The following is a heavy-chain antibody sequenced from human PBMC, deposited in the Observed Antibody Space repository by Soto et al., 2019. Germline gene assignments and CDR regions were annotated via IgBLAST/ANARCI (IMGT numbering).Heavy chain of an antibody. Sequence: QVQLQESGPGLVKPSGTLSLTCAVSGGSISSSNWWSWVRQPPGKGLEWIGEIYHSGSTNYNPSLKSRVTISVDKSKNQFSLKLSSVTAADTAVYYCARSVSRLWFGELLRGNNWFDPWGQGTLVTVSS. V-gene: IGHV4-4*02. CDR1: GGSISSSNW. CDR3: ARSVSRLWFGELLRGNNWFDP. D-gene: IGHD3-10*01. J-gene: IGHJ5*02. CDR2: IYHSGST.